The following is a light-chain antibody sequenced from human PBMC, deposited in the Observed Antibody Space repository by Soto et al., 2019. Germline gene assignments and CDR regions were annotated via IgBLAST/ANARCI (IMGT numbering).Light chain of an antibody. V-gene: IGKV1-33*01. Sequence: DIQMTQSPSSLSASVGDRVTISCQASQDIRHFLSWYQQKPGKAPKLLIFDASSLVTGVPSRFSGSGSGTDFTFTISSLQTEDIGTYYCQQFDNLPITFGGGTKVDIK. CDR3: QQFDNLPIT. CDR2: DAS. CDR1: QDIRHF. J-gene: IGKJ4*01.